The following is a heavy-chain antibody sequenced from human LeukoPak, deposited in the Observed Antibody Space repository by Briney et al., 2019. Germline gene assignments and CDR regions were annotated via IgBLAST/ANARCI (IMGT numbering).Heavy chain of an antibody. D-gene: IGHD3-10*01. CDR2: IYHSGST. V-gene: IGHV4-4*02. J-gene: IGHJ4*02. CDR3: ARDKTYGSGGFDY. CDR1: GGSISSSNW. Sequence: SETLSLTCAVSGGSISSSNWWSWVRQPPGKGLVWIGEIYHSGSTNYNPSLKSRVTISVDKSKNQFSLKLSSVTAADTAVYYCARDKTYGSGGFDYWGQGTLVTVSS.